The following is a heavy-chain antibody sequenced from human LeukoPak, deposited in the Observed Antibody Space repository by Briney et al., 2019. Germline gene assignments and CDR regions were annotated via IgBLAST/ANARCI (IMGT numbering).Heavy chain of an antibody. J-gene: IGHJ4*02. CDR1: GGSISSSSYY. Sequence: SETLSLTCTVSGGSISSSSYYWGWIRQPPGKGLEWIGSIYYSGSTYYNPSLKSRVTISVDTSKNQFSLKLSSVTAADTAVYYCARHPMAPGALDYWGRGTLVTVSS. D-gene: IGHD3-10*01. V-gene: IGHV4-39*07. CDR3: ARHPMAPGALDY. CDR2: IYYSGST.